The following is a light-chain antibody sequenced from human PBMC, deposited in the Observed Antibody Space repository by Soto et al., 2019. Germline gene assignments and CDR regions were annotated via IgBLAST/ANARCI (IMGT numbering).Light chain of an antibody. J-gene: IGKJ1*01. CDR3: QQYSRLWS. CDR2: GAS. V-gene: IGKV1-5*03. Sequence: DIQMTQSPSSLSASVGDRVTITCRASESIGTWLAWYQQKPGKAPKLLIYGASSLESGVPPRFSGDGSGTEFTLTISSLQRDDFGIYYCQQYSRLWSFGQGTKVDIK. CDR1: ESIGTW.